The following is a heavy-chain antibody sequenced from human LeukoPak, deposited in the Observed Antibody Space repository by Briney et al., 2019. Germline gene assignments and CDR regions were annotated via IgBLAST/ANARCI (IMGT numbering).Heavy chain of an antibody. J-gene: IGHJ4*02. CDR1: GFTFSSYW. Sequence: GGSLRLSCAASGFTFSSYWMSWVRQAPGKGLEWVANIKQDGSEKYYVDSVKGRFTISRDNAKNSLYLQMNSLRAEDTAVYYCASYDYVWGSYPSFDYWGQGTLVTVSS. D-gene: IGHD3-16*01. CDR2: IKQDGSEK. CDR3: ASYDYVWGSYPSFDY. V-gene: IGHV3-7*01.